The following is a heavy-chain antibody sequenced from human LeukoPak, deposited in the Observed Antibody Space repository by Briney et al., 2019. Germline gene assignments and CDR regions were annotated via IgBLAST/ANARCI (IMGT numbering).Heavy chain of an antibody. D-gene: IGHD1-26*01. V-gene: IGHV3-48*03. CDR2: ISSSGSTI. Sequence: GGSLRLSCAASGFTFSSYEMNWVRQAQGQGLEWVSYISSSGSTIYYADSVKGRFTISRDNAKNSLYLQMNSLRAEDTAVYYCARDFEWELLKANAFDIWGQGTMVTVSS. J-gene: IGHJ3*02. CDR3: ARDFEWELLKANAFDI. CDR1: GFTFSSYE.